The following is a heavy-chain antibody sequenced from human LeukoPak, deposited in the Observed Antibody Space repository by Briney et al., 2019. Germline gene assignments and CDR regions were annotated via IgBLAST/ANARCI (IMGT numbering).Heavy chain of an antibody. CDR2: IYYSGST. D-gene: IGHD6-6*01. Sequence: KPSETLSLTCTVSGGSISSYYWTWIRQPPGKGLEWIGYIYYSGSTNYNPSLRSRVTISVDTSKNQFSLTVSSVTAADTAVYYCARRRTRPEAFDVWGQGTLVTVAS. J-gene: IGHJ3*01. CDR3: ARRRTRPEAFDV. V-gene: IGHV4-59*01. CDR1: GGSISSYY.